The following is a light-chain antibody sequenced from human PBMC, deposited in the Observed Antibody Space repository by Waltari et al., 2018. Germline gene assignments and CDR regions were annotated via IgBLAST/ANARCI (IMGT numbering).Light chain of an antibody. J-gene: IGKJ2*01. CDR1: QSVRTN. Sequence: IVMTQSPATLSVSPGETVTLSCRASQSVRTNLGWYQQRPGQPPRLLIYGASTRAISIPARFSGSGSGTEFTITISSLQSEDVGVYYCQQYNIWAPDTFGQGTKLEIK. V-gene: IGKV3-15*01. CDR2: GAS. CDR3: QQYNIWAPDT.